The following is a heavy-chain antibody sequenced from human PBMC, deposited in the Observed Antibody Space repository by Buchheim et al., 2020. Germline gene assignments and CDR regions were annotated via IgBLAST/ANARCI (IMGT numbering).Heavy chain of an antibody. CDR3: AKEAKSGSYPPPMNWFAP. CDR1: GFTFSSYG. J-gene: IGHJ5*02. CDR2: ISYDGSNK. V-gene: IGHV3-30*18. D-gene: IGHD3-10*01. Sequence: QVQLVESGGGVVQPGRSLRLSCAASGFTFSSYGMHWVRQAPGKGLEWVAVISYDGSNKYYADSVKGRFTISRDNSKNTLYLKINSLRAEDTAVYYCAKEAKSGSYPPPMNWFAPGGKEPL.